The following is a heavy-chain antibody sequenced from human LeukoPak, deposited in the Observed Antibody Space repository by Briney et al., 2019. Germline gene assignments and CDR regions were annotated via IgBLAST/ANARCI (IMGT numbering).Heavy chain of an antibody. CDR1: GYSLTEIF. D-gene: IGHD1-26*01. Sequence: ASVKVSCKVSGYSLTEIFMHWVRQGPGKGMEWMGGSDLENGETIYAEKFRGRVTLTEDTSTDTAYMELSSLTSEDRGIYYCATGGATDMRGMDVWGQGTTVTVSS. CDR2: SDLENGET. CDR3: ATGGATDMRGMDV. V-gene: IGHV1-24*01. J-gene: IGHJ6*02.